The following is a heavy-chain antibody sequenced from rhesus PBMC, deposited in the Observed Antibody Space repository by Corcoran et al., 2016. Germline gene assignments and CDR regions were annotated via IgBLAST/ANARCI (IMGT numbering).Heavy chain of an antibody. CDR2: ISYDGSKK. CDR1: GFTFSSYG. CDR3: ARSHLDWSNWYFDL. J-gene: IGHJ2*01. V-gene: IGHV3-54*02. Sequence: EVQLVESGGGLVQPGGSLRLSCAASGFTFSSYGMHWVRQAPGKGLEWVAVISYDGSKKYYADSVKYLFTISRDNFKNMLYLQMNNLKLEDTAVYYCARSHLDWSNWYFDLWGPGTPITISS. D-gene: IGHD3-3*01.